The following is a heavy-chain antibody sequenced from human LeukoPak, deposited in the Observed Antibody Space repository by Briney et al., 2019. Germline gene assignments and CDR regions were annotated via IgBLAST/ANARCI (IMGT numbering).Heavy chain of an antibody. J-gene: IGHJ3*02. CDR2: IIPIFGTA. CDR3: ARAYCSSTSCYPNHDAFDI. Sequence: ASVKVSCKASGGTFSGYAISWVRQAPGQGLEWMGGIIPIFGTANYAQKFQGRVTITTDESTSTAYMELSSLRSEDTAVYYCARAYCSSTSCYPNHDAFDIWGQGTMVTVSS. V-gene: IGHV1-69*05. D-gene: IGHD2-2*01. CDR1: GGTFSGYA.